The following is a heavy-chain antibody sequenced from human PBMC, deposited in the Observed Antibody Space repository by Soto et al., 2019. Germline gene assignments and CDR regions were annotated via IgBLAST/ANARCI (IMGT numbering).Heavy chain of an antibody. CDR2: IYYSGST. V-gene: IGHV4-61*01. CDR3: ARDSPWGDSELGFAGMDV. CDR1: GGSVSSGSYY. Sequence: PSETLSLTCTVSGGSVSSGSYYWSWIRQPPGKGLEWIGYIYYSGSTNYNPSLKSRVTISVDTSKNQFSLKLSSVTAADTAVYYCARDSPWGDSELGFAGMDVWGQGTTVTVSS. J-gene: IGHJ6*02. D-gene: IGHD1-26*01.